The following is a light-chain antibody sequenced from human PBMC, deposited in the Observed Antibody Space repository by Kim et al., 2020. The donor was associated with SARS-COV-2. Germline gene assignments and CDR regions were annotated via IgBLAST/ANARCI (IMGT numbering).Light chain of an antibody. V-gene: IGLV2-14*03. J-gene: IGLJ1*01. CDR1: SSDVGVYDY. CDR3: CSHTTSSTYV. CDR2: DVF. Sequence: QSALTQPASVSGSPGQSITISCTGTSSDVGVYDYVSWYQHHPGKVPKLMVYDVFKRPSGVSNRFSGSKSGNTASLTISGLQAEDEADYYCCSHTTSSTYVFGTGTKVTVL.